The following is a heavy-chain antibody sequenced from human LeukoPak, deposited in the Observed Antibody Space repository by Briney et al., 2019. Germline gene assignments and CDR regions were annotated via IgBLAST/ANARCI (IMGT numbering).Heavy chain of an antibody. CDR1: GFTFSIHW. CDR2: LNNDGSST. CDR3: VKGAQVVYSPSFDF. V-gene: IGHV3-74*01. D-gene: IGHD2-2*01. Sequence: HPGGSLRLSCVASGFTFSIHWMHWVRQVPGKGLVWVSRLNNDGSSTSYADSVDGRFTISRDNSRNMMWLQMSSLRPEDTAVYYCVKGAQVVYSPSFDFWGQGNLVTVSS. J-gene: IGHJ4*02.